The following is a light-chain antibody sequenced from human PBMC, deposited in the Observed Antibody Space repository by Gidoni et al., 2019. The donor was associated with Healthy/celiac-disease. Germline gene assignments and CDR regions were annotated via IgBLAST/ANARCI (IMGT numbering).Light chain of an antibody. CDR2: DAS. Sequence: PSPLSLSPEERATLCRRASQSVSSYLAWYQQKPGQAPRLLIYDASNRATGIPARFSGSGSGTDFTLTISSLEPEDFAVYYCQQRSNWPGTFGQGTKVEIK. CDR3: QQRSNWPGT. V-gene: IGKV3-11*01. CDR1: QSVSSY. J-gene: IGKJ1*01.